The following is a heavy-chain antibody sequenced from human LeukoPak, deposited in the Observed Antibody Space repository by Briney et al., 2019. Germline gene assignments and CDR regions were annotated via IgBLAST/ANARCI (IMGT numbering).Heavy chain of an antibody. D-gene: IGHD3-10*01. CDR3: AKEVGDFDGFDI. V-gene: IGHV3-30*18. CDR1: GFTFSTYG. CDR2: ISYDGSGK. Sequence: GGSLRLSCAASGFTFSTYGMRWVRQAPGKGLEWVAVISYDGSGKEYADSVKGRFTISRDNSKNTLYLQMNGLRTEDTAVYYCAKEVGDFDGFDIWGQGTMVTVSS. J-gene: IGHJ3*02.